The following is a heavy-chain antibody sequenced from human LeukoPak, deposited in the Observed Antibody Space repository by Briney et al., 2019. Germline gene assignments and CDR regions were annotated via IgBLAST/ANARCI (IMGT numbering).Heavy chain of an antibody. CDR3: ARADTTMVIIDL. CDR1: GGSISSYY. Sequence: SETLSLTCTVSGGSISSYYWSWIRQPPGKGLEWIGYIYYRGSTNYNPSLKSRVTISVDTSKNQFSLELSSVIAADTAVYYCARADTTMVIIDLWGRGTLVTVSS. V-gene: IGHV4-59*01. CDR2: IYYRGST. J-gene: IGHJ2*01. D-gene: IGHD5-18*01.